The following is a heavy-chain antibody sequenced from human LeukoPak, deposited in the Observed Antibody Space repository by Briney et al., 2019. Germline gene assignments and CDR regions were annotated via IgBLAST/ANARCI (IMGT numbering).Heavy chain of an antibody. Sequence: GGSLSLSCAASGFTFNNYAMSWVRQAPGMGLEWLSYVSGSGGATYYAASVKGRFTISRDNSKNTVYLQMGSLRAEDTAVYYCAKNRGGTYKYYMDGWGNGTTVTVSS. CDR1: GFTFNNYA. J-gene: IGHJ6*03. D-gene: IGHD1-1*01. V-gene: IGHV3-23*01. CDR2: VSGSGGAT. CDR3: AKNRGGTYKYYMDG.